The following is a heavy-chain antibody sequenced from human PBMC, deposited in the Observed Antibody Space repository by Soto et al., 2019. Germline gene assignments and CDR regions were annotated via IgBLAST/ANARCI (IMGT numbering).Heavy chain of an antibody. V-gene: IGHV3-30*18. CDR1: RFTFSSYG. J-gene: IGHJ4*02. Sequence: QVQLVESGGGVVQPGRSLRLSCVASRFTFSSYGMHWVRQAPGKGLERVAVISHDGSNKYYADSVKGRFTISRDDSKNTLYLQMNSLRPEDTAVYYCAKWYSSNWYAMGDYYFDYWGQGILVTVSS. CDR3: AKWYSSNWYAMGDYYFDY. D-gene: IGHD6-13*01. CDR2: ISHDGSNK.